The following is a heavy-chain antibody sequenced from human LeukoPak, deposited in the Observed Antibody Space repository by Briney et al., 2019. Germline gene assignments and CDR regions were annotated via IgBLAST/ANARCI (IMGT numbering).Heavy chain of an antibody. CDR1: GFTFSSYG. D-gene: IGHD3-22*01. J-gene: IGHJ3*02. Sequence: GRSLRLSCAASGFTFSSYGMHWVRQAPGKGLEWVAVISYDGSNKYYADSVKGRFTISRGNSKNTLYLQMNSLRAEDTAVYYCAKDRSGYPVLDAFDIWGQGTMVTVSS. V-gene: IGHV3-30*18. CDR3: AKDRSGYPVLDAFDI. CDR2: ISYDGSNK.